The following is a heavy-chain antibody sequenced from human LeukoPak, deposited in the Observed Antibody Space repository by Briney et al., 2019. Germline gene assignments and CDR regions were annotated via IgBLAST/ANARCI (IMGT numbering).Heavy chain of an antibody. V-gene: IGHV3-9*01. CDR3: ARGGISSSGRGDYYFDY. Sequence: QSGGSLRLSCAASGFTFDDYAMHWVRQAPGKGLEWVSGIGWNSGSIGYADSVKGRFTISRDNAKNSLYLQMNSLRAEDTALYYCARGGISSSGRGDYYFDYWGQGTLVTVSS. D-gene: IGHD6-19*01. J-gene: IGHJ4*02. CDR2: IGWNSGSI. CDR1: GFTFDDYA.